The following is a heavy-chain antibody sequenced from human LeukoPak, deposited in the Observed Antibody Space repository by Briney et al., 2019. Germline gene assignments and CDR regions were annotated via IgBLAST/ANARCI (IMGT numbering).Heavy chain of an antibody. CDR3: ARSATFDY. V-gene: IGHV1-2*02. J-gene: IGHJ4*02. Sequence: ASVKVSCKASGYTLTNNYMHWVRQAPGQGLEWMGWINPNNGCTNYAQKFQGRVTMTTDTSMNTAYMELTRLESDDTAAYYCARSATFDYWGRGTLVTVSS. CDR1: GYTLTNNY. CDR2: INPNNGCT.